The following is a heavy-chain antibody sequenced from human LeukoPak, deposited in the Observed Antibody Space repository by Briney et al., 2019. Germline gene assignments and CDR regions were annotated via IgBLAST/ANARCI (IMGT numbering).Heavy chain of an antibody. V-gene: IGHV4-39*01. CDR3: ARHVYGDFGLIDY. D-gene: IGHD4-17*01. J-gene: IGHJ4*02. CDR2: IYYSGST. CDR1: GGSISSSSYY. Sequence: SETLSLTCTVSGGSISSSSYYWGWLRQPPGQGLEWIGSIYYSGSTYYNPSLKSRVTISVDTSKNQFSLKLSSVTAADTAVYYCARHVYGDFGLIDYWGQGTLVTVSS.